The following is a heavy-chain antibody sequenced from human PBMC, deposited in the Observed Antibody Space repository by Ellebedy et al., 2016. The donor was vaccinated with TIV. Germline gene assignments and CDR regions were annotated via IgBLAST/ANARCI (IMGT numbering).Heavy chain of an antibody. D-gene: IGHD3-9*01. CDR1: GFTFTTYA. Sequence: GESLKISCAASGFTFTTYAMHWVRQAPGKGLEWVSGIGTGGNTFYADSVKGRFTISRDNSKNTLYLQMNSLRAEDTAVYYCGREGYGVDILTGRSSYGAFDIWGQGTMVTVSS. CDR2: IGTGGNT. CDR3: GREGYGVDILTGRSSYGAFDI. V-gene: IGHV3-23*01. J-gene: IGHJ3*02.